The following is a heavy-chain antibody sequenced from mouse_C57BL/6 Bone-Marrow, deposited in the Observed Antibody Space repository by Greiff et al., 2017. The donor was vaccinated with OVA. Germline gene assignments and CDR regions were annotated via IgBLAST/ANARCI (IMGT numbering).Heavy chain of an antibody. CDR1: GYTFTSYS. CDR2: INPSSGYT. V-gene: IGHV1-4*01. CDR3: ARRDYYGSSDY. D-gene: IGHD1-1*01. J-gene: IGHJ2*01. Sequence: VKVVESGAELARPGASVKMSCKASGYTFTSYSMHWVKQRPGQGLEWIGYINPSSGYTTYNQKFKDKATLTADKSSSTAYMQLSSLTSEDSAVYYCARRDYYGSSDYWGQGTTLTVSS.